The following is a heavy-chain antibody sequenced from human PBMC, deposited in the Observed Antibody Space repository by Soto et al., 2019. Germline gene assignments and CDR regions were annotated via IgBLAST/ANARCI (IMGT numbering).Heavy chain of an antibody. CDR3: ARDVDADFRTDFDY. D-gene: IGHD4-17*01. Sequence: GGSLRLSCAASGFTVTNNFMSWIRQAPGKGLEWVSSISSSSNNMYYAASARSRFTISRDNAENSVYLEMDSLRAEDTALYYCARDVDADFRTDFDYWGRGTLVTVSS. CDR2: ISSSSNNM. CDR1: GFTVTNNF. V-gene: IGHV3-11*01. J-gene: IGHJ4*02.